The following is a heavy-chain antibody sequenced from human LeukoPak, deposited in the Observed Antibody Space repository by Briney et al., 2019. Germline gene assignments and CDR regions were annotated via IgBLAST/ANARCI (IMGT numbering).Heavy chain of an antibody. CDR3: ARSTPNDDY. CDR1: GGSISSQY. CDR2: IYHSGST. V-gene: IGHV4-59*11. Sequence: SETLSLTCTVSGGSISSQYWSWIRQPPGKGLEWIGYIYHSGSTNYNPSLKSRVTISVDTSKNQFSLKLSSVTAADTAVYYCARSTPNDDYWGQGTLVTVSS. D-gene: IGHD1-1*01. J-gene: IGHJ4*02.